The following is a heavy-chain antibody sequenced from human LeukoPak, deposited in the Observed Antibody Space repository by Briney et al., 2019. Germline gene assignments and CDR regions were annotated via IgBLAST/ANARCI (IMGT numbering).Heavy chain of an antibody. CDR2: IYTSGST. D-gene: IGHD3-22*01. CDR1: GGSISSYY. CDR3: ARVSGEGDSSGYYYAY. Sequence: PSETLSLTCTVSGGSISSYYWSWIRQPAGKGLEWIGRIYTSGSTNYNPSLKSRVTMSVDTSKNQFYLKLSSVTAADTAVYYCARVSGEGDSSGYYYAYWGQGTLVTVSS. V-gene: IGHV4-4*07. J-gene: IGHJ4*02.